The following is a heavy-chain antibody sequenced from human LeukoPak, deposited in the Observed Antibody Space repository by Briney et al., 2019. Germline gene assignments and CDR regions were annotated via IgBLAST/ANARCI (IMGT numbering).Heavy chain of an antibody. D-gene: IGHD1-1*01. CDR2: ISGSGGST. Sequence: GGSLRLSCAASGFTFSSYAMSWVRQAPGKGLEWVSAISGSGGSTYYADSVKGRFTISRDNSKNTLYLQMNSLRAEDTAVYYCTTDGVAAGTVSYWGQGTLVTVSS. V-gene: IGHV3-23*01. CDR1: GFTFSSYA. J-gene: IGHJ4*02. CDR3: TTDGVAAGTVSY.